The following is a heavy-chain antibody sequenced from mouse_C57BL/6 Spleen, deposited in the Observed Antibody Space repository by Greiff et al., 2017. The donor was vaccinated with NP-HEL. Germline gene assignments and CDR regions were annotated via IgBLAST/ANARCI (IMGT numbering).Heavy chain of an antibody. CDR3: ARLRFYAMDY. CDR1: GYTFTSYW. Sequence: QVQLQQPGAELVMPGASVKLSCKASGYTFTSYWMPWVKQRPGQGLEWIGEIDPSDSYTNYNQKFKGKSTLTVDKSSSTAYMQLSSLTSEVSAFYCCARLRFYAMDYWGQGTSVTVSS. J-gene: IGHJ4*01. CDR2: IDPSDSYT. V-gene: IGHV1-69*01.